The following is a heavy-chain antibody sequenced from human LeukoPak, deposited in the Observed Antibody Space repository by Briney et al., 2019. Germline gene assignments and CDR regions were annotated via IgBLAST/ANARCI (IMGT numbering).Heavy chain of an antibody. CDR1: GGSISSGSYY. J-gene: IGHJ3*02. Sequence: PSETLSLTCTVSGGSISSGSYYWSWIRQPAGKGLEWIGRIYTSGSTNYNPSLKSRVTISVDTSKNQFSLKLSSVTAADTAVYYCARVVQTQITVIAPSDAFDIWGQGTMVTVSS. CDR3: ARVVQTQITVIAPSDAFDI. CDR2: IYTSGST. D-gene: IGHD3-22*01. V-gene: IGHV4-61*02.